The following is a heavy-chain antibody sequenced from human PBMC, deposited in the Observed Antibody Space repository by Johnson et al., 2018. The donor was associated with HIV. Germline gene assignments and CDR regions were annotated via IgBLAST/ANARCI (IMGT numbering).Heavy chain of an antibody. CDR2: IYNDDST. CDR1: GFTFSDYY. CDR3: ARGGRGRTYYYDSSGSQDAFDI. D-gene: IGHD3-22*01. J-gene: IGHJ3*02. V-gene: IGHV3-66*01. Sequence: VQLVESGGGLVKPGGSLRLSCAASGFTFSDYYMSWIRQAPGKGLEWVSVIYNDDSTYYADSVKGRFTISRDISKNSLYLQMNSLRAEDTAVYYCARGGRGRTYYYDSSGSQDAFDIWGQGTMVTVSS.